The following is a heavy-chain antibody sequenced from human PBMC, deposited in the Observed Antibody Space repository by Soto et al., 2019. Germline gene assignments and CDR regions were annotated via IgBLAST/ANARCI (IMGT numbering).Heavy chain of an antibody. CDR2: INSDGSST. CDR3: ARGCSGGTCYPLD. Sequence: VQLVESGGGLVQPGGSLRLSCAASGFTFIGYWMHWVRQAPGKGLVWVSRINSDGSSTSYADSVKGRFTISRDNAKNTLYLQMNSLRVEDTAVYYCARGCSGGTCYPLDWGQGTLVTVSS. V-gene: IGHV3-74*01. J-gene: IGHJ4*02. CDR1: GFTFIGYW. D-gene: IGHD2-15*01.